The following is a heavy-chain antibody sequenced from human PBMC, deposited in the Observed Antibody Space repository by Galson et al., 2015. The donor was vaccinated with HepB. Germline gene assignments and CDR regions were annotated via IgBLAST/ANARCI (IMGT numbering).Heavy chain of an antibody. CDR1: GGSISISSYY. D-gene: IGHD2-15*01. J-gene: IGHJ4*02. Sequence: ETLSLTCTVSGGSISISSYYWGWIRQPPGKGLEWIGSIYYSGSTYYNPSLKSRVPIYVDTSKNQFSLKLSSVTAADTAVYYCARGYCSGGSCYWGDYWGQGTLVTVSS. V-gene: IGHV4-39*01. CDR3: ARGYCSGGSCYWGDY. CDR2: IYYSGST.